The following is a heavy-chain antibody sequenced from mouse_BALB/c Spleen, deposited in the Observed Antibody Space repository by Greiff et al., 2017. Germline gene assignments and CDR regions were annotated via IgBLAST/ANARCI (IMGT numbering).Heavy chain of an antibody. V-gene: IGHV5-6-5*01. D-gene: IGHD1-1*01. CDR1: GFTFSSYA. CDR3: ARGAGSSYDWFAY. Sequence: EVKLMESGGGLVKPGGSLKLSCAASGFTFSSYAMSWVRQTPEKRLEWVASISSGGSTYYPDSVKGRFTISRDNARNILYLQMSSLRSEDTAMYYCARGAGSSYDWFAYWGQGTLVTVSA. CDR2: ISSGGST. J-gene: IGHJ3*01.